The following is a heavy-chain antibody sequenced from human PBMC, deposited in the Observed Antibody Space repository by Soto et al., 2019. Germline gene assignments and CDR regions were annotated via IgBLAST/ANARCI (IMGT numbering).Heavy chain of an antibody. D-gene: IGHD3-9*01. Sequence: PGESLKISCKGSGYSFTSYWIGWVRQMPGKGLEWMGIIYPGDSDTRYSPSFQGQVTISADKSISTAYLQWSSLKASDTAMYYCARQSSDIVTGYDDYYGMDVWGQGTTVTVSS. CDR1: GYSFTSYW. V-gene: IGHV5-51*01. CDR2: IYPGDSDT. CDR3: ARQSSDIVTGYDDYYGMDV. J-gene: IGHJ6*02.